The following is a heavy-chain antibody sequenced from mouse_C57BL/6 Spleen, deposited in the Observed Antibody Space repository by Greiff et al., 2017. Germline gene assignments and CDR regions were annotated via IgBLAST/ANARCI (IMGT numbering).Heavy chain of an antibody. J-gene: IGHJ3*01. CDR2: IDPEDGET. CDR1: GFNIKDYY. Sequence: VQLQQSGAELVKPGASVKLSCTASGFNIKDYYMPWVKQRTEQGLEWIGRIDPEDGETKYAPKFQGKATITADTSSNTAYLQLSSLTSEDTAVYYCARKDDRGFAYWGQGTLVTVSA. D-gene: IGHD2-3*01. CDR3: ARKDDRGFAY. V-gene: IGHV14-2*01.